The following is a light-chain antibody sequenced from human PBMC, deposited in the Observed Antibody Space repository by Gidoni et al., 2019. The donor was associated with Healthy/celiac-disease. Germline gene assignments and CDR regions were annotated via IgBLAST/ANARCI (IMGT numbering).Light chain of an antibody. CDR1: QGISRY. J-gene: IGKJ4*01. CDR3: QQLNSYPPLT. Sequence: DLQLTQSPSFLSASVGDRVNITCRASQGISRYLAWYQKKPGTAPKLLIYAASTLQSGVPSRFSGSGSGTEFTLTISSLQPEDFATYYCQQLNSYPPLTFGGGTKVEIK. V-gene: IGKV1-9*01. CDR2: AAS.